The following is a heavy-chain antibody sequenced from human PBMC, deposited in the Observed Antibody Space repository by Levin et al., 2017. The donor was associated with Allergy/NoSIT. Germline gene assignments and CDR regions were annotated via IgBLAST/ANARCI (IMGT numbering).Heavy chain of an antibody. CDR2: ISYDGSNK. V-gene: IGHV3-30-3*01. CDR3: AGASERYNYDSSPFSN. J-gene: IGHJ4*02. CDR1: GFTFSIYV. D-gene: IGHD3-22*01. Sequence: PGGSLRLSCAASGFTFSIYVMHWVRQAPGKGLEWVSLISYDGSNKYYTDAVKGRFTTSRDNSKNTQYLQMNSLRAEDTAVYYCAGASERYNYDSSPFSNWGQGTLVTVSS.